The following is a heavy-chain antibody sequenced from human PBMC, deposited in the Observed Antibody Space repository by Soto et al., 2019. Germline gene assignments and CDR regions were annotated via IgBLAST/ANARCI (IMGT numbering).Heavy chain of an antibody. CDR2: ISAHNGNT. Sequence: QVHLVQSVAEVQKSGDSVKVSCTGSGYDFTTYGITWVRQAPGQGLEWMAWISAHNGNTDYAQKLQGRVTVTRDTSTSTAYMELLSLRSDDTALYYCARGRYGDYWGQVALVTVSS. CDR3: ARGRYGDY. J-gene: IGHJ4*02. D-gene: IGHD1-1*01. V-gene: IGHV1-18*01. CDR1: GYDFTTYG.